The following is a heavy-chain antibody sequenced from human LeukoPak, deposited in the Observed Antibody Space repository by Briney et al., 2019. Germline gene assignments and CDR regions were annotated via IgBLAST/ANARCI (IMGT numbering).Heavy chain of an antibody. CDR1: GFTFSSYA. CDR2: ISGSGGST. D-gene: IGHD6-6*01. J-gene: IGHJ4*02. V-gene: IGHV3-23*01. Sequence: GGSLRLSCAASGFTFSSYAMSWVRQAPGKGLEWVSAISGSGGSTYYADSVKGRFTISRDNSKNSLYLQMNSLRAEDTAVYYCAKGSYSSSSGLFDYWGQRTLVTVSS. CDR3: AKGSYSSSSGLFDY.